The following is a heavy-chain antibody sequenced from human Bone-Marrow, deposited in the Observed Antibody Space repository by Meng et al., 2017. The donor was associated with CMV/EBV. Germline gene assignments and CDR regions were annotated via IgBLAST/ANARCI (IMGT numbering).Heavy chain of an antibody. D-gene: IGHD5-12*01. CDR2: IYYSGST. J-gene: IGHJ5*02. V-gene: IGHV4-61*01. Sequence: SETLSLTCTVSGGSVSSGSYYWSWIRQPPGKGLEWIGYIYYSGSTNYNPSLKSRVTISVDTSKNQFSLKLSSVTAADTAVYYCASSVAMVSWFDPWGQGTLVTVSS. CDR3: ASSVAMVSWFDP. CDR1: GGSVSSGSYY.